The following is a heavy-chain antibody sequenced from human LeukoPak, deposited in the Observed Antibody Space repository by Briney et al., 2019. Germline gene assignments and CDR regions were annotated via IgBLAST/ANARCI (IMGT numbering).Heavy chain of an antibody. CDR3: AKDIFRYGTTGTTVFDY. J-gene: IGHJ4*02. V-gene: IGHV3-7*03. CDR1: GFPFSTFW. Sequence: GGSLRLSCAVSGFPFSTFWMSWVRQAPGKGLEWVANINQDGSEKYYVDSVRGRFAISRDNAKNSLYLQMNSLRAEDTALYYCAKDIFRYGTTGTTVFDYWGQGTLVTVSS. CDR2: INQDGSEK. D-gene: IGHD1-1*01.